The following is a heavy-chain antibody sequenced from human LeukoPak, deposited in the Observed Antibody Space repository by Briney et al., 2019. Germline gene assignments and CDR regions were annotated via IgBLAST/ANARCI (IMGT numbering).Heavy chain of an antibody. Sequence: ASVKVSCKASGYTFTSYGISWVRQAPGQGLEWMGWMNPNSGNTGYAQKFQGRVTITRNTSISTAYMELSSLRSEDTAVYYCARGTYYDFWSGYYWGNYYYYMDVWGKGTTVTVSS. D-gene: IGHD3-3*01. J-gene: IGHJ6*03. CDR3: ARGTYYDFWSGYYWGNYYYYMDV. CDR2: MNPNSGNT. CDR1: GYTFTSYG. V-gene: IGHV1-8*03.